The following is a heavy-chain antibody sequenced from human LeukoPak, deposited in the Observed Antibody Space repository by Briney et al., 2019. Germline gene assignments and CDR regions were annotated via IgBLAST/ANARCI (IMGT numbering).Heavy chain of an antibody. J-gene: IGHJ5*02. V-gene: IGHV4-59*11. CDR3: ARDLEGYHYVWGSYPVNWFDP. CDR2: IYYSGST. Sequence: SETLSLTCTVSGGSISSHYWSWIRQPPGKGLEWIGYIYYSGSTNYNPSLKSRVTISVDTSKNQFSLKLSSVTAADTAVYYCARDLEGYHYVWGSYPVNWFDPWGQGTLVTVSS. D-gene: IGHD3-16*02. CDR1: GGSISSHY.